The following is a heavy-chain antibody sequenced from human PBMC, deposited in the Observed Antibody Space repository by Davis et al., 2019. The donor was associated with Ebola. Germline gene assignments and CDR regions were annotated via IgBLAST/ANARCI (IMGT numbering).Heavy chain of an antibody. V-gene: IGHV3-30*02. CDR1: GFTFSSYG. CDR2: IRSDGSVK. CDR3: AKADPQQYFDY. J-gene: IGHJ4*02. Sequence: GESLKISCGASGFTFSSYGMHWVRQAPGKGLEWVAFIRSDGSVKYYADSLKGRFTISRDYSKNTLSLQMNSLRAEDTAVYYCAKADPQQYFDYWGQGTLVTVSS.